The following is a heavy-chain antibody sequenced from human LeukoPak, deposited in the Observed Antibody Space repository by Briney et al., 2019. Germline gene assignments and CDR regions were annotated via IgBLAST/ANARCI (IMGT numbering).Heavy chain of an antibody. CDR3: VRHYSRYLDY. CDR1: GGSISSYY. CDR2: ISYSGSA. J-gene: IGHJ4*02. Sequence: SETLSLTSIVSGGSISSYYWSWIRQPPGKGLEWIGYISYSGSANYNPSLQSRVTISVDMSKNEFSLKLSSVTAADTAVYHCVRHYSRYLDYWGQGILVTVSS. V-gene: IGHV4-59*01. D-gene: IGHD6-13*01.